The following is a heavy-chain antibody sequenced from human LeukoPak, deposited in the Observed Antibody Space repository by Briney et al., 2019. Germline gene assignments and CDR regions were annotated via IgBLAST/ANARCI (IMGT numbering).Heavy chain of an antibody. CDR1: GYTFTDYY. V-gene: IGHV1-2*02. D-gene: IGHD5-18*01. Sequence: GASVKVSYKASGYTFTDYYMHWVRQAPGQGLEWMGWINPNSGGTNYAQKFQGRVTMTRDTSISTAYMELSRLRLDDTAVYYCAGSSGYSTGGPEDYWGQGTLVTVSS. CDR2: INPNSGGT. J-gene: IGHJ4*02. CDR3: AGSSGYSTGGPEDY.